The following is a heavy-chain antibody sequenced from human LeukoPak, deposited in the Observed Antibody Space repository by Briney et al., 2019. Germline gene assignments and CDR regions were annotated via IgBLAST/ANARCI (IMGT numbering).Heavy chain of an antibody. D-gene: IGHD5-24*01. CDR3: ARWRWLQSEFDY. Sequence: GGSLRLSCAASGFTFSRHPMSWVRQAPGKGLEWVANINEDGSEKYYADSVKGRFSVSRDNAKNSLYVQMNSLKAEDTAVYYCARWRWLQSEFDYWGQGALVTVSS. CDR2: INEDGSEK. CDR1: GFTFSRHP. V-gene: IGHV3-7*01. J-gene: IGHJ4*02.